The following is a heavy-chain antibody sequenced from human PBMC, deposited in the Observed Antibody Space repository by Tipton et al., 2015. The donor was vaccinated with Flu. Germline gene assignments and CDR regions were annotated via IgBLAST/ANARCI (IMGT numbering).Heavy chain of an antibody. J-gene: IGHJ4*02. D-gene: IGHD1-14*01. CDR3: ARAWTTYDYLDY. CDR2: TSYDGSNK. Sequence: RSLRLSCVASGFTFSGYGMNWVRQAPGKGLEWVAVTSYDGSNKYYADSVKGRFTISRANSKNTLYLQMTSLRPADTAVYYCARAWTTYDYLDYWGQGTLVTVSS. CDR1: GFTFSGYG. V-gene: IGHV3-30*19.